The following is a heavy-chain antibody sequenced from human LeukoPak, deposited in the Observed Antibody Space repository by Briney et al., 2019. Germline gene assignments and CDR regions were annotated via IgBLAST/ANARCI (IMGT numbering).Heavy chain of an antibody. CDR3: ARVGAAAGPNYYYYYYMSV. Sequence: SETLSLTCTVSGGSISSYYWSWIRQPPGKGLEWIGYIYYSGSTNYNPSLKGRVTISVDTSKNQFSLKLSSVTAADTAVYYCARVGAAAGPNYYYYYYMSVWGKGTTVTVSS. V-gene: IGHV4-59*01. CDR1: GGSISSYY. CDR2: IYYSGST. D-gene: IGHD6-13*01. J-gene: IGHJ6*03.